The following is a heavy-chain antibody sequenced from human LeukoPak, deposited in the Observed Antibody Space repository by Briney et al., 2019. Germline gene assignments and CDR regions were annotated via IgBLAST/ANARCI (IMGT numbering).Heavy chain of an antibody. J-gene: IGHJ5*02. CDR3: ARSQYNWFDP. Sequence: ASVKVSCKASEGTFSTYDINWVRLAPGQGLEWMGIINPSGGSTSYAQKFQGRVTMTRDTSTSTVYMELSSLRSEDTAVYYCARSQYNWFDPWGQGTLVTVSS. CDR1: EGTFSTYD. CDR2: INPSGGST. V-gene: IGHV1-46*01.